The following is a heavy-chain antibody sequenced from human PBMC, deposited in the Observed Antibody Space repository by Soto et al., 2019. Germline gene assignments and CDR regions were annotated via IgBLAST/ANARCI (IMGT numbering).Heavy chain of an antibody. J-gene: IGHJ6*03. V-gene: IGHV2-5*02. Sequence: QITLKESGPTLVKPTQTLTLTCTFSGFSLSTSAVGVGWIRQPPGKPLEWLAFIYWDGNKRYNPSLKSRVTITKNTSRNQVVLTLTNMDPVDTATYYCAHQTADIVVVMAARDRYYYYMDVWGKGTTVTVSS. D-gene: IGHD2-21*01. CDR3: AHQTADIVVVMAARDRYYYYMDV. CDR2: IYWDGNK. CDR1: GFSLSTSAVG.